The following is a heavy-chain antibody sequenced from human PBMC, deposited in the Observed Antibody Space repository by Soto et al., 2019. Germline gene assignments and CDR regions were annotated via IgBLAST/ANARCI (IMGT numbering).Heavy chain of an antibody. J-gene: IGHJ6*03. CDR1: GGSISSYY. D-gene: IGHD2-2*01. V-gene: IGHV4-59*08. CDR2: IYYSGST. Sequence: PSETLSLTCTVSGGSISSYYWSWIRQPPGKGLEWIGYIYYSGSTNYNPSLKSRVTISVDTSKNQFSLKLSSVTAADTAVYYCGRHRLPAAILNYYYYMDVWGKGTTVPVPS. CDR3: GRHRLPAAILNYYYYMDV.